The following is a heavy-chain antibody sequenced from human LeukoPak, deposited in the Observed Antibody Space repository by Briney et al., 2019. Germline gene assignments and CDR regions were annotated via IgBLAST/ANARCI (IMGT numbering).Heavy chain of an antibody. D-gene: IGHD6-19*01. CDR3: ARVGLVKDAFDI. CDR1: GYIFTAYY. J-gene: IGHJ3*02. V-gene: IGHV1-18*04. Sequence: ASVKVSCKASGYIFTAYYMHWVRQAPGQGLEWMGWISAYNGNTNYALKLQGRVTMTTDTSTSTAYMELRSLRSDDTAVYYCARVGLVKDAFDIWGQGTMVTVSS. CDR2: ISAYNGNT.